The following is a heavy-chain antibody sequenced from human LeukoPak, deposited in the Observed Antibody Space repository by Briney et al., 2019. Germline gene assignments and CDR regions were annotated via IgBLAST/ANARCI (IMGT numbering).Heavy chain of an antibody. J-gene: IGHJ4*02. CDR3: AKDRDTAMVSYYFDY. Sequence: PGGSLRLSCAASGFTFSSYGMHWVRQAPGKGLEWVAVISYDGSNKYYADSVKGRFTISRDNSKNTLYLQMNSLRAEDTAVYYCAKDRDTAMVSYYFDYWGQGTLVTVSS. V-gene: IGHV3-30*18. CDR1: GFTFSSYG. CDR2: ISYDGSNK. D-gene: IGHD5-18*01.